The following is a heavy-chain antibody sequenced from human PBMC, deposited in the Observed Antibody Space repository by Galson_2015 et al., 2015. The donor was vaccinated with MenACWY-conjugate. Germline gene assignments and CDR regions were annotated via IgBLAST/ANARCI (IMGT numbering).Heavy chain of an antibody. D-gene: IGHD4-17*01. CDR2: MFRDGMS. CDR3: ASSEYGDLHRGAFDL. Sequence: SLRLSCAASGLSVSYNYMSWVRQAPGKGLKWVSSMFRDGMSYYAASVRGQVTISRDNFQNMLYLQMNSLRVEDTAVYFCASSEYGDLHRGAFDLWGRGTLVTVSS. CDR1: GLSVSYNY. V-gene: IGHV3-53*01. J-gene: IGHJ3*01.